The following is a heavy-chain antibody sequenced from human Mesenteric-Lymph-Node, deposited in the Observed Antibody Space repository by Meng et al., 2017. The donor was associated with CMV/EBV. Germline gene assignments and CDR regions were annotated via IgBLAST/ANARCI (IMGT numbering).Heavy chain of an antibody. Sequence: GESLKISCAASGFTFSSYSMNWVRQAPGKGLEWVSYISSSSSTIYYADSVKGRFTISRDNAKNSLYLQMNSLRAEDTAVYYCARSKEYYDFWSGYYPEGAHYYGMDVWGQGTTVTSP. CDR2: ISSSSSTI. D-gene: IGHD3-3*01. V-gene: IGHV3-48*04. CDR3: ARSKEYYDFWSGYYPEGAHYYGMDV. J-gene: IGHJ6*02. CDR1: GFTFSSYS.